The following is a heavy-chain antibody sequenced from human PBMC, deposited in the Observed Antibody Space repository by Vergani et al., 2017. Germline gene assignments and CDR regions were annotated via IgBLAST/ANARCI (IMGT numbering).Heavy chain of an antibody. CDR3: ATHPSTMIVVVTPYYYYGMDV. J-gene: IGHJ6*02. CDR1: GYTLTELS. Sequence: QVQLVQSGAEVKKPGASVKVSCKVSGYTLTELSMHWVRQAPGKGLEWMGGFDPEDGETIYAQKFQGRVTMTEDTSTDTAYMELSSLRSEDTAVYYCATHPSTMIVVVTPYYYYGMDVLGQGTTVTVSS. D-gene: IGHD3-22*01. CDR2: FDPEDGET. V-gene: IGHV1-24*01.